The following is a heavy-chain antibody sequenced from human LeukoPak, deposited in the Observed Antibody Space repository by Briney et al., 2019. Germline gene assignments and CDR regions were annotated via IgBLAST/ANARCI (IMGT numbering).Heavy chain of an antibody. V-gene: IGHV4-59*01. CDR2: IYYSGST. J-gene: IGHJ6*03. CDR1: GGSISSYY. Sequence: PSETLSLTCTVSGGSISSYYWSWIRQPPGKGLEWIGYIYYSGSTNYNPSLKSRVTISVDTSKNQFSLKLNSVTAADTAVYYCARGDYYYYYYMDVWGKGTPVTVSS. CDR3: ARGDYYYYYYMDV.